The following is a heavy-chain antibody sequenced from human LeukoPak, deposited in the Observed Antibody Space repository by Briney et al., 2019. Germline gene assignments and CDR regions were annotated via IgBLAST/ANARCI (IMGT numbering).Heavy chain of an antibody. V-gene: IGHV3-74*01. D-gene: IGHD2-2*02. J-gene: IGHJ4*02. CDR2: IKSDGSST. Sequence: GGSLRLSCAASGFTFSSYWMDWVRQAPGKGLVWVSGIKSDGSSTSYADSVKGRFTISRDNAKNTLSLQMNSLRAEDTAVYYCAKVANRCSSISCYIDYWGQGTLVTVSS. CDR1: GFTFSSYW. CDR3: AKVANRCSSISCYIDY.